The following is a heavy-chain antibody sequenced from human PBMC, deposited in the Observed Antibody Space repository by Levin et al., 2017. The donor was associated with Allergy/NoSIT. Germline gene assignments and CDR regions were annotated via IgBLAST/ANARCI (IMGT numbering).Heavy chain of an antibody. CDR3: ARLAPRYFDWLFVWRYGMDV. J-gene: IGHJ6*02. CDR1: GGTFSSYA. Sequence: AASVKVSCKASGGTFSSYAISWVRQAPGQGLEWMGRIIPILGIANYAQKFQGRVTITADKSTSTAYMELSSLRSEDTAVYYCARLAPRYFDWLFVWRYGMDVWGQGTTVTVSS. V-gene: IGHV1-69*04. D-gene: IGHD3-9*01. CDR2: IIPILGIA.